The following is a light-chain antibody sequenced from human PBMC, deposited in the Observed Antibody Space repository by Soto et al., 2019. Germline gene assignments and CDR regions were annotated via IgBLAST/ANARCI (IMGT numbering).Light chain of an antibody. CDR1: QSISSW. Sequence: DIQMTQSPSTLSASVGDRVTITCRASQSISSWLAWYQQKPGKAPKLLIYDASSLESGAPSRFSGSGSGTEFTLTISSLQPDDFATYHCQQYNSYLYTFGQGTKLEIQ. CDR2: DAS. V-gene: IGKV1-5*01. J-gene: IGKJ2*01. CDR3: QQYNSYLYT.